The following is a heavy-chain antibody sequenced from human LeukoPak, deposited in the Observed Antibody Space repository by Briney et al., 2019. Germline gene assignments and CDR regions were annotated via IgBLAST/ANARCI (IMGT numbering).Heavy chain of an antibody. CDR3: AKDVDIAARYNWFVP. J-gene: IGHJ5*02. V-gene: IGHV3-7*03. D-gene: IGHD6-6*01. CDR1: GFSFSSYW. Sequence: PGXSLRLSCAASGFSFSSYWMSWVRQAPGKGPEWVASIKQDGSEKFYVDSLRGRFTISRDNAKNSLYLQMNTLRAEDTAVYYCAKDVDIAARYNWFVPWGQGTLVTVSS. CDR2: IKQDGSEK.